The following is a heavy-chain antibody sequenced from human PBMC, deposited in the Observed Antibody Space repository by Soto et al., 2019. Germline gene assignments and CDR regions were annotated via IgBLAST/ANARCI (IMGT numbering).Heavy chain of an antibody. Sequence: PGGSLRLSCAASGFTFSSYWMHWVRQAPGKGLVWVSRINSDGSSTSYADSVKGRFTISRDNAKNTLYLQMNSLRAEDTAVYYCAIAVAGRDAFDIWGQGTMVTVSS. CDR3: AIAVAGRDAFDI. J-gene: IGHJ3*02. CDR1: GFTFSSYW. CDR2: INSDGSST. D-gene: IGHD6-19*01. V-gene: IGHV3-74*01.